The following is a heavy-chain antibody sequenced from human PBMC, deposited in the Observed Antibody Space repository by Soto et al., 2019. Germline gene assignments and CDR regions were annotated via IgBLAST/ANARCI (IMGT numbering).Heavy chain of an antibody. CDR2: IYYSGST. Sequence: PLSHSSTVSDGSSGNYYWRRIRQHPGNGLEWIGYIYYSGSTNYNPSLKSRVTISVDTSKNQFSLKLSSVTAADTAVYYCARRYGGAFDIWGQGTMVTVSS. J-gene: IGHJ3*02. V-gene: IGHV4-59*08. CDR1: DGSSGNYY. D-gene: IGHD4-17*01. CDR3: ARRYGGAFDI.